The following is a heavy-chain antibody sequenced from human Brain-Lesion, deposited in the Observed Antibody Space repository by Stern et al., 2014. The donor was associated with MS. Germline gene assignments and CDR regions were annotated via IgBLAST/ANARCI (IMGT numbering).Heavy chain of an antibody. J-gene: IGHJ6*02. CDR2: ISPVLGIP. CDR1: GGTFNVYA. Sequence: QVQLVQSGGEVKRPGASVKASCQASGGTFNVYAINWLRPAAGQGFEWIPGISPVLGIPNHDQKFQGRVTVNAAGATRTLSYNVNSLRSNDTAVYYCARDGRHTDNYGLDVWGQGTTVVVSS. D-gene: IGHD3-9*01. CDR3: ARDGRHTDNYGLDV. V-gene: IGHV1-69*01.